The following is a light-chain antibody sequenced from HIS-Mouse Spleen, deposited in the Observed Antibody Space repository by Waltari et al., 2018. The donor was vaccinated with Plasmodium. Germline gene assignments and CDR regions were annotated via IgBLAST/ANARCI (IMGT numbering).Light chain of an antibody. J-gene: IGKJ1*01. CDR2: ASS. Sequence: QMTQSPSSLSASVGDRVTITRRASQSISNYLNWYQQKPGKAPKFLIYASSTLQSGFPSRFSGSGSGTDFTLTISSLQPEDFATYYCQQSYSTWTFGQGTKVEIK. V-gene: IGKV1-39*01. CDR3: QQSYSTWT. CDR1: QSISNY.